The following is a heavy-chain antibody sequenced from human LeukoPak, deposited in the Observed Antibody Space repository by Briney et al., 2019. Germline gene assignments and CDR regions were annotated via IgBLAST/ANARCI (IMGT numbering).Heavy chain of an antibody. D-gene: IGHD3-9*01. CDR1: GYTFTSYD. CDR3: ARYNDWDGTPDY. CDR2: ISTYTGNT. Sequence: ASVKVSCKASGYTFTSYDINWVRQATGQGLEWMGWISTYTGNTNHAQKVQGRVTMTTDTSTSTAYMEVRSLRSDDTAVYFCARYNDWDGTPDYWSQGTLVAVSS. V-gene: IGHV1-18*01. J-gene: IGHJ4*02.